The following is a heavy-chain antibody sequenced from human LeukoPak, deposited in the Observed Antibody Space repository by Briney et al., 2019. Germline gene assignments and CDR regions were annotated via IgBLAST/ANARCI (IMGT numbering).Heavy chain of an antibody. D-gene: IGHD2-15*01. CDR3: ARDTSAIGGSCYFDY. Sequence: SETLSLTCTVSGGSISSYYWSWIRQPAGKGLEWIGRIYTSGSTNYNPSLKSRVTMSVDTSKNQFSLKLSSVTAADTAVYYCARDTSAIGGSCYFDYWGQGTLVTVSS. CDR2: IYTSGST. CDR1: GGSISSYY. J-gene: IGHJ4*02. V-gene: IGHV4-4*07.